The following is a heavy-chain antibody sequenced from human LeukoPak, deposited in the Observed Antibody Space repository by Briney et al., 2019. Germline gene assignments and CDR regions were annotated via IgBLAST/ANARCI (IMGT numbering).Heavy chain of an antibody. D-gene: IGHD6-13*01. CDR3: ARISSSSWLYYFDY. J-gene: IGHJ4*02. CDR1: GFTFSSYE. V-gene: IGHV3-48*03. Sequence: GGSLRLSCAASGFTFSSYEMNWVRQAPGKGLEWVSYISSSGSTIYYADSVKGRFTISRDNAKNSLYLQMNSLRAEDTALYYCARISSSSWLYYFDYWGQGTLVTVSS. CDR2: ISSSGSTI.